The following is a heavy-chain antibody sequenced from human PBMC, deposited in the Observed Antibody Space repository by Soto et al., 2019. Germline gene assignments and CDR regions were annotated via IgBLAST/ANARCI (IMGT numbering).Heavy chain of an antibody. CDR3: VRYDT. V-gene: IGHV4-39*01. CDR2: IYNTGRT. CDR1: GGSISSIRFS. J-gene: IGHJ5*02. Sequence: QLLESGPGLVKPSETLSLTCTVSGGSISSIRFSWGWIRQPPGKGLEWIGSIYNTGRTSYNPSLKSRVTISVDVSKIQFPLKMTSVTATDTAIYHCVRYDTWGQGILVTV.